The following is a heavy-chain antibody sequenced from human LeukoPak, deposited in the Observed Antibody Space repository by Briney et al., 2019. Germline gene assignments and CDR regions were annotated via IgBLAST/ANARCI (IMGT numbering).Heavy chain of an antibody. CDR1: GYTFTGDY. D-gene: IGHD3-9*01. V-gene: IGHV1-2*02. CDR2: MNPSSGGT. Sequence: ASVKVYCKASGYTFTGDYIHWVRQAPGQGLEWIGWMNPSSGGTKYAQKFQGRVTMTRDTSISTAYMELSRLRSDDTAVYYCARDYFYVTTGYYWFDPWGQGTLVTVSP. CDR3: ARDYFYVTTGYYWFDP. J-gene: IGHJ5*02.